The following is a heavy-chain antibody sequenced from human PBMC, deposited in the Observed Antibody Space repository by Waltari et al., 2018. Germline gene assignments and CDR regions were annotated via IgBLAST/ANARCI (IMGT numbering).Heavy chain of an antibody. D-gene: IGHD5-18*01. CDR1: GFTASTTH. CDR3: SRARDEDTAMVFFDH. J-gene: IGHJ4*02. V-gene: IGHV3-66*02. Sequence: DVQLVESGGGLVHPGGSLRLSCAASGFTASTTHRSWVRQAPGKGLEWVSIIYPAGSTYNADSVVGRFTISRDVSQNTLHLQMNNLRPEDTAVYYCSRARDEDTAMVFFDHWGQGTLVSVSS. CDR2: IYPAGST.